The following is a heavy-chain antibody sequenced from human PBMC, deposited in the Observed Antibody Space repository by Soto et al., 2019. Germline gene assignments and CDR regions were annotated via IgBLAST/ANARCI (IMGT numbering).Heavy chain of an antibody. V-gene: IGHV1-3*01. CDR2: INAGNGNT. D-gene: IGHD2-2*02. Sequence: ASVKVSCKASGYTFTSYAMHWVRQAPGQRLEWMGWINAGNGNTKYSQKFQGRVTITRDTSASTAYMELSSLRSEDTAVYYCARQEVPAAIGWYYYGMDVWGQGTTVTVSS. CDR1: GYTFTSYA. J-gene: IGHJ6*02. CDR3: ARQEVPAAIGWYYYGMDV.